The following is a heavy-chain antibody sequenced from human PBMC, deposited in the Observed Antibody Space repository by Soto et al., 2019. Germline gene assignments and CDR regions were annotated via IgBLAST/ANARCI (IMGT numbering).Heavy chain of an antibody. CDR3: VRSGTATMIRLNWFDP. CDR1: GFTFSSYD. CDR2: ITTSGSYI. V-gene: IGHV3-21*01. J-gene: IGHJ5*02. Sequence: ESGGGLVKPGGSLRLSCAASGFTFSSYDMNWVRQAPGKGLEYVSSITTSGSYIYYGDSVRGRFTISRDNAKNSLFLQMDSLRAEDTAVYYCVRSGTATMIRLNWFDPWGQGTLVTVSS. D-gene: IGHD3-22*01.